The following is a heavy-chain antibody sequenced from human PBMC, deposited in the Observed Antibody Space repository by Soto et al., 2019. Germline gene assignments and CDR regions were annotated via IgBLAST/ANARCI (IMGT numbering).Heavy chain of an antibody. CDR2: ISYDGSNK. Sequence: QVQLVESGGGVVQPGRSLRLSCAASGFTFSSYAMHWVRQAPGKGLEWVAVISYDGSNKYYADSVKGRFTISRDNSKYTLYLQMNSLRAKDTAVYYCARVFEDVDYWGQGTLVTVSS. V-gene: IGHV3-30-3*01. CDR3: ARVFEDVDY. J-gene: IGHJ4*02. D-gene: IGHD3-10*02. CDR1: GFTFSSYA.